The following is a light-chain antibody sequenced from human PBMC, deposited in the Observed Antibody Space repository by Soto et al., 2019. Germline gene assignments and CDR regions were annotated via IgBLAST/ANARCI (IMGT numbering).Light chain of an antibody. CDR2: GAS. Sequence: DIVLTQPPGTLSLAPGERATLSCSASQSVSSSYLAWYQQKPGQAPRLLIYGASSRATGIPDRFSGSGSGTDFTLTISRLEPEDFAVYYCQQYGSSSWTFGQGTKVDIK. J-gene: IGKJ1*01. V-gene: IGKV3-20*01. CDR3: QQYGSSSWT. CDR1: QSVSSSY.